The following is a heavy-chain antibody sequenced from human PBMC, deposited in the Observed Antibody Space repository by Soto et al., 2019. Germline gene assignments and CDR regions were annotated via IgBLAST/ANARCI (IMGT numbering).Heavy chain of an antibody. CDR2: ISYDGSNK. CDR3: AKSHAYPFDY. J-gene: IGHJ4*02. CDR1: GFTFSSYG. V-gene: IGHV3-30*18. Sequence: RLSCAASGFTFSSYGMHWVRQAPGKGLEWVAVISYDGSNKYYADSVKGRFTISRDNSKNTLYLQMNSLRAEDTAVYYCAKSHAYPFDYWGQGTLVTVSS.